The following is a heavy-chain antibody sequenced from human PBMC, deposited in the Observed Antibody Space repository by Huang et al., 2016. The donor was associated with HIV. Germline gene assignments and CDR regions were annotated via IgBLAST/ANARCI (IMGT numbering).Heavy chain of an antibody. CDR1: GGTFSSCG. V-gene: IGHV1-69*01. D-gene: IGHD6-13*01. Sequence: QVQLVQSGAEVKKPGSSVKVSCRASGGTFSSCGISWVRQAPGQGLEWMGGIIPIVGTPNYAQKVQGRVTITADESTSTAYMELSSLRSEDTAVYYCARWEAAADNNWFDPWGQGTLVTVSS. J-gene: IGHJ5*02. CDR2: IIPIVGTP. CDR3: ARWEAAADNNWFDP.